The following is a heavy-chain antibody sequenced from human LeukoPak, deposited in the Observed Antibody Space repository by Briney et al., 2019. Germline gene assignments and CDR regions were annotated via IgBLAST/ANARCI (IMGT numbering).Heavy chain of an antibody. CDR3: ARAYRIVGAYYYYYMDV. CDR2: MNPKRGNT. Sequence: ASVKVSCKASGYTVTIYDINWVRPATGQRLEWMGWMNPKRGNTHYAQKFRGGDTMTRNTSISAAYMYMSSVRAEDTAVYYCARAYRIVGAYYYYYMDVWGKGTTVTVSS. CDR1: GYTVTIYD. D-gene: IGHD1-26*01. J-gene: IGHJ6*03. V-gene: IGHV1-8*01.